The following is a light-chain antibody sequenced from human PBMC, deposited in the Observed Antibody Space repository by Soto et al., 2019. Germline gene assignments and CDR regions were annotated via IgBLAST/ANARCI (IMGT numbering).Light chain of an antibody. CDR1: HTVTSNY. CDR3: QQYGGSPRT. CDR2: GAS. J-gene: IGKJ1*01. Sequence: EIVLTQSPDTLSLSPGEIATLSCRASHTVTSNYLAWYQQKPGQAPRLLIYGASSRATDIPDRFSGSGSGTDFTLTISRLETEDFAVYYCQQYGGSPRTFGQGTNVDI. V-gene: IGKV3-20*01.